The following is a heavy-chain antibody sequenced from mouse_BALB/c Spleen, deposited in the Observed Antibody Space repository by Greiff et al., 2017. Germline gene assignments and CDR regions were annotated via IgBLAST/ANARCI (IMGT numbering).Heavy chain of an antibody. CDR2: ISSGSSTI. CDR3: ARDDVYYDYDDGFAY. D-gene: IGHD2-4*01. V-gene: IGHV5-17*02. Sequence: LVESGGGLVQPGGSRKLSCAASGFTFSSFGLHWVRQAPEKGLEWVAYISSGSSTIYYADTVKGRFTISRDNPKNTLFLQMTSLRSEDTAMYYCARDDVYYDYDDGFAYWGQGTLVTVSA. CDR1: GFTFSSFG. J-gene: IGHJ3*01.